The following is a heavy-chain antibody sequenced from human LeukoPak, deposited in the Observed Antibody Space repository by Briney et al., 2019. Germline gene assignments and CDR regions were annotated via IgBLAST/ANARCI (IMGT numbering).Heavy chain of an antibody. CDR3: AKGGYSIAAYYYYYYMDV. CDR2: ISGSGGST. V-gene: IGHV3-23*01. Sequence: PGGSLRLSCAASGFTFSSYAMSWVRQAPGKGLEWVSAISGSGGSTYYADSVKGRFTISRDNSKNTLYLQINSLRAEDTAVYYCAKGGYSIAAYYYYYYMDVWGKGTTVTVSS. J-gene: IGHJ6*03. CDR1: GFTFSSYA. D-gene: IGHD6-25*01.